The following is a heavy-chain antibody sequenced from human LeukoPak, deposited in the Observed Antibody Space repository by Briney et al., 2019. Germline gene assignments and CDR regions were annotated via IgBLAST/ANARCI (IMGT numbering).Heavy chain of an antibody. J-gene: IGHJ6*03. V-gene: IGHV4-4*02. CDR2: INHSGST. D-gene: IGHD6-19*01. CDR1: GGSISSNYW. Sequence: PSETLSLTCAVSGGSISSNYWWSWVRQPPGKELEWIGEINHSGSTNYNPSLKSRVTISVDTSKNQFSLKLGSVTAADTAVYYCARGSGYSSGWYSYYYYYYMDVWGKGTTVTVSS. CDR3: ARGSGYSSGWYSYYYYYYMDV.